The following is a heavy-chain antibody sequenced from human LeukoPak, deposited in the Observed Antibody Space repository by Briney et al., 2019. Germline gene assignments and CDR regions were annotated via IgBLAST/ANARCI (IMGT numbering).Heavy chain of an antibody. D-gene: IGHD3-10*01. J-gene: IGHJ4*02. Sequence: GGSLRLSCAASELTFSTYGMHWARQAPGKGLEWVAFISYDGSNKLYGDSVKGRFTISRDNSKNTLYLQMNSLRAEDTAVYYCAKDHSLRGVINPFDYWGQGTLVTVSS. CDR2: ISYDGSNK. CDR3: AKDHSLRGVINPFDY. V-gene: IGHV3-30*02. CDR1: ELTFSTYG.